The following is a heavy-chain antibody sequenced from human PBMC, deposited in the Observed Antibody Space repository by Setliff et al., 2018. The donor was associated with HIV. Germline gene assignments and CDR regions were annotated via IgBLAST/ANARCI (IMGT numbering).Heavy chain of an antibody. Sequence: PSETLSLTCTVSGGSISSYYWSWIRQPAGKGLEWIGRMYTSGSTNYNPSLKSRVTISIDTSKNQFSLKLNAVTAADTAVYYCARRPPLTTGREYYFDFWGQGTLVTVSS. D-gene: IGHD1-1*01. J-gene: IGHJ4*02. CDR3: ARRPPLTTGREYYFDF. CDR2: MYTSGST. CDR1: GGSISSYY. V-gene: IGHV4-4*07.